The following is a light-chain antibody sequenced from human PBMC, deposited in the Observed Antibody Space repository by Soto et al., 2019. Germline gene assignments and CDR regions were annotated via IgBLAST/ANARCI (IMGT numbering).Light chain of an antibody. CDR3: QQYNRYSPLT. Sequence: DIQMTQSPSTLPASLGDSVTIXXRTNQSISTWLAWYQQKPGKATNLXXYKASRSETGVPSRFSGSGSGTEFTLTISFLQPDDFATYYCQQYNRYSPLTFGGGTKVDI. V-gene: IGKV1-5*03. CDR1: QSISTW. CDR2: KAS. J-gene: IGKJ4*01.